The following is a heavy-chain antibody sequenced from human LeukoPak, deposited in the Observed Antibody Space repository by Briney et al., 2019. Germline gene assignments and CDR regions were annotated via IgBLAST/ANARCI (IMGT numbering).Heavy chain of an antibody. D-gene: IGHD2-15*01. Sequence: ASVTVSCTASGYTFTNYGISWVRHAPGQGLEWMAWISTYDHDTNYAQKFRGRVTMTTDTSTSTAYMELRSLGSDDTAVYYCVRDYFCSGGTCDDCFDPWGQGTLVTVSS. CDR1: GYTFTNYG. V-gene: IGHV1-18*01. CDR2: ISTYDHDT. J-gene: IGHJ5*02. CDR3: VRDYFCSGGTCDDCFDP.